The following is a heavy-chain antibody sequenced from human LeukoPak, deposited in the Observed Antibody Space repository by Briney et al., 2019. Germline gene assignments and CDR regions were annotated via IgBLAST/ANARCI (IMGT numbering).Heavy chain of an antibody. J-gene: IGHJ2*01. V-gene: IGHV1-2*06. CDR2: INPNSGGT. D-gene: IGHD2-21*02. Sequence: ASVKVSCKASGYTFTCYYMHWVRQAPGQGLEWMGRINPNSGGTNYAQKFQGRVTMTRDTSISTAYMELSRLRSDDTAAYYCARGGVVLVTAILDWYFDLWGRGTLVTVSS. CDR3: ARGGVVLVTAILDWYFDL. CDR1: GYTFTCYY.